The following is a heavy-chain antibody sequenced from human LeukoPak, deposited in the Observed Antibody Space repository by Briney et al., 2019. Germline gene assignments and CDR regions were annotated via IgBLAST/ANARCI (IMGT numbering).Heavy chain of an antibody. CDR3: ARGGTVWGKFDI. CDR2: TNPTTGKT. D-gene: IGHD3-16*01. Sequence: ASVRVSCKASGYPFGTYDIDWVRQASGQGLDWMGWTNPTTGKTGYAQKFEGRVSITVNTSMSTAYLVLNSLKSEDTALYYCARGGTVWGKFDIWGQGTLLTVSS. J-gene: IGHJ5*02. V-gene: IGHV1-8*02. CDR1: GYPFGTYD.